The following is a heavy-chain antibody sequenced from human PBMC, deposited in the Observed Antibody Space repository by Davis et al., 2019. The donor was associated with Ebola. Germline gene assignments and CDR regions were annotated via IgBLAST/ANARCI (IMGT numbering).Heavy chain of an antibody. CDR3: ARDPWAAGTTWMDV. V-gene: IGHV3-74*01. CDR1: GFTFSSYW. Sequence: GESLKISCAASGFTFSSYWMHWVRQAPGKGLVWVSRINSDGSSTSYADSVKGRFTISRDNAKNTLYLQMNSLRAEDTAVYYCARDPWAAGTTWMDVWGQGTTVTVSS. J-gene: IGHJ6*02. D-gene: IGHD1-7*01. CDR2: INSDGSST.